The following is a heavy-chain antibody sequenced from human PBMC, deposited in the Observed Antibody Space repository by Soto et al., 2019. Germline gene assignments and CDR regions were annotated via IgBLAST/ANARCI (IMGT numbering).Heavy chain of an antibody. D-gene: IGHD6-19*01. J-gene: IGHJ4*02. CDR2: IRKKSDGGTA. CDR1: GFTFTNAW. V-gene: IGHV3-15*01. CDR3: RTQWLD. Sequence: GGSLRLSCAASGFTFTNAWMSWVRQAPGKGLEWLGFIRKKSDGGTADYAAPVKGRFTISRDDSKNILYLEMNSLKIEDTAVYYCRTQWLDWGQGTLVTVSS.